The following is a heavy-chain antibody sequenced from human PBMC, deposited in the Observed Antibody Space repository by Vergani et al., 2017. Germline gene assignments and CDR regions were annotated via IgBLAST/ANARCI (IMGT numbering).Heavy chain of an antibody. CDR2: ISAYNGNT. J-gene: IGHJ4*03. CDR1: GYTFTSFG. V-gene: IGHV1-18*01. Sequence: QVQLVQSGAEVKKPGASVKVSCKASGYTFTSFGISWVRQAPGQGLEWMGWISAYNGNTNYAQKLQGRVTMTRDTSISTAYMELSRLRSDDTAVYYCARSGPLMRGQYYYGSGSYYPFDYWGQGTTVTVSS. CDR3: ARSGPLMRGQYYYGSGSYYPFDY. D-gene: IGHD3-10*01.